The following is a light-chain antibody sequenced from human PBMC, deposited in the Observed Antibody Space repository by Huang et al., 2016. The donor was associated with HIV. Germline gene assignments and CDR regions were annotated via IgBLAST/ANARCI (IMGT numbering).Light chain of an antibody. V-gene: IGKV3-20*01. J-gene: IGKJ4*01. CDR3: QQYGSSPLT. Sequence: EIVLTQSLGTLSLSPGERVTLSCRASQSVRSSSLAWYQQKPGQSPRLLLFGASNRATGIPDRFSGSGSATDFTLTISRLEPEDFAVYYCQQYGSSPLTFGGGTKVEIK. CDR1: QSVRSSS. CDR2: GAS.